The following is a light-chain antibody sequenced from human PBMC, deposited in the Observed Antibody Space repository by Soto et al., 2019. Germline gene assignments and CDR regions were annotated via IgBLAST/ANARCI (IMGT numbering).Light chain of an antibody. Sequence: QSALTQPPSASGSPGQSVTISCTGTSSDVGGYNYVSWYQQPPGKAPKLMIYEVSKRPSGVPDRFSGSKSGNTASLTVSGLQAEDEADYYSSSYAGSNNFYVFGTGTKLTVL. CDR1: SSDVGGYNY. CDR3: SSYAGSNNFYV. J-gene: IGLJ1*01. V-gene: IGLV2-8*01. CDR2: EVS.